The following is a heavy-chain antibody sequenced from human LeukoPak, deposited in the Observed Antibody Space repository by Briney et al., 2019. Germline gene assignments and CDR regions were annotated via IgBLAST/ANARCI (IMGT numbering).Heavy chain of an antibody. D-gene: IGHD2-15*01. V-gene: IGHV4-34*01. CDR3: ARDCQYCSGGSCYVGWFDP. CDR1: GGSISGYY. Sequence: PSETLSLTCTVSGGSISGYYWSWIRQPPGKGLEWIGEINHSGSTNYNPSLKSRVTISVDTSKNQFSLKLSSVTAADTAVYYCARDCQYCSGGSCYVGWFDPWGQGTLVTVSS. CDR2: INHSGST. J-gene: IGHJ5*02.